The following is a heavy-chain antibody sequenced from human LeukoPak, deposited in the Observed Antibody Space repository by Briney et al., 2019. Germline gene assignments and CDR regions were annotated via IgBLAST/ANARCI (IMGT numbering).Heavy chain of an antibody. Sequence: GGSLRLSCAASGFTFSDYYMSWIRQAPGKGLEWVSYISSSGSTIYFADSVKGRFTSSRDNAKNSLYLQMNSLRAEDTAVYYCARERRTYYYDSSGSFDYWGQGTLVTVSS. CDR3: ARERRTYYYDSSGSFDY. J-gene: IGHJ4*02. D-gene: IGHD3-22*01. V-gene: IGHV3-11*01. CDR1: GFTFSDYY. CDR2: ISSSGSTI.